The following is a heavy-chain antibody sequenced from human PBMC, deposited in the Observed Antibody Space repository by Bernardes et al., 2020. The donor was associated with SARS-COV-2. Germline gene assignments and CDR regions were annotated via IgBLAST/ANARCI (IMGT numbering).Heavy chain of an antibody. J-gene: IGHJ3*02. CDR3: TDSSGYYPEGAFDI. V-gene: IGHV1-58*01. D-gene: IGHD3-22*01. CDR2: IVVGSGNT. Sequence: VKVSCKASGFTFTSSAVQWVRQARGQRLEWIGWIVVGSGNTNYAQKFQERVTITRDMSTSTAYMELSSLRSEDTAVYYCTDSSGYYPEGAFDIWGQGTMVTVSS. CDR1: GFTFTSSA.